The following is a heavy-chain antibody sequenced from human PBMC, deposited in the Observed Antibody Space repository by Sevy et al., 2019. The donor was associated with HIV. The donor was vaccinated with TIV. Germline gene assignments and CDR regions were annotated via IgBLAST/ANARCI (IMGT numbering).Heavy chain of an antibody. D-gene: IGHD1-26*01. CDR3: ARGSDNVQWELLSD. J-gene: IGHJ4*02. CDR1: GFTVSSNY. CDR2: IYSGGST. V-gene: IGHV3-53*01. Sequence: GGSLRLSCAASGFTVSSNYMSWVRQAPGKGLEWVSVIYSGGSTYYADSVKGRFTISRDNSKNTLYLQMNSLRAEDTAVYYCARGSDNVQWELLSDWGQGTLVNVSS.